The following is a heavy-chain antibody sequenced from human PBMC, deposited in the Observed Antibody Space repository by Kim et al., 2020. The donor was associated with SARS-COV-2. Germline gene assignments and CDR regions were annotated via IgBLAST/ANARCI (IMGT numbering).Heavy chain of an antibody. V-gene: IGHV3-7*01. CDR3: ARDAPWPVMSESNLLLESYFDY. CDR2: VNPDGSEK. J-gene: IGHJ4*02. D-gene: IGHD3-10*01. CDR1: GFGFGNYW. Sequence: GGSLRLSCVASGFGFGNYWMSWVRQAPGKGLEWVANVNPDGSEKYFVDSVKGRYTISRDNARNSLYLQMNSLAAEDTAVYYCARDAPWPVMSESNLLLESYFDYWGQGALVTVSS.